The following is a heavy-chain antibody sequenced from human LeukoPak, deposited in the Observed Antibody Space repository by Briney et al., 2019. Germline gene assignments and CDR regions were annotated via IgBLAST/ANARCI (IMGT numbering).Heavy chain of an antibody. CDR3: APLAANIFDY. D-gene: IGHD6-25*01. V-gene: IGHV3-53*01. Sequence: GGSLRLSCAASGFTVSSNYMSWVRQAPGKGLEWVSVIYSGSSTYYAGSVKGRFTTSRDNSKRTLYLQMNSLRVEDTAVYYCAPLAANIFDYWGQGTLVTASS. CDR2: IYSGSST. J-gene: IGHJ4*02. CDR1: GFTVSSNY.